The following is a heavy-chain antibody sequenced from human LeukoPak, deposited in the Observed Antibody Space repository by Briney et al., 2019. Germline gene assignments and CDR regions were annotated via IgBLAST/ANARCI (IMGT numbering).Heavy chain of an antibody. CDR3: ERHKEIRTYYDALHI. J-gene: IGHJ3*02. V-gene: IGHV4-39*01. D-gene: IGHD1-26*01. Sequence: SETLSLTCTVSGASITTTTNYWACVRQPPGKGLEYVGNIYYNGATSTNPSLSSRPTISLDTSSNPFSLKLTAVTAADTAVYYCERHKEIRTYYDALHIWGQGTMVTVSS. CDR1: GASITTTTNY. CDR2: IYYNGAT.